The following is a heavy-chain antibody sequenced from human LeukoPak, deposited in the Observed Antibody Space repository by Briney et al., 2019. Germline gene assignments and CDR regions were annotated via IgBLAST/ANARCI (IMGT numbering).Heavy chain of an antibody. J-gene: IGHJ6*03. D-gene: IGHD6-25*01. V-gene: IGHV1-69*05. CDR3: ARSGIAAATRVLPYYYYYYMDV. CDR1: GGTFSSYA. CDR2: IIPIFGTA. Sequence: SVKVSCXASGGTFSSYAISWVRQAPGQGLEWMGRIIPIFGTANYAQKFQGRVTITTDESTSTAYMELSSLRSEDTAVYYCARSGIAAATRVLPYYYYYYMDVWGKGTTVTVSS.